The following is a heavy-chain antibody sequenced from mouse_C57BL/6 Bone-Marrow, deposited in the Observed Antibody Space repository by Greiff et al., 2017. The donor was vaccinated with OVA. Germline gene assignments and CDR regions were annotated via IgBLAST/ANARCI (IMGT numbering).Heavy chain of an antibody. J-gene: IGHJ4*01. CDR2: IYPGSGNT. D-gene: IGHD4-1*01. CDR1: GYSFKSYY. V-gene: IGHV1-66*01. CDR3: ARNWYYAVDY. Sequence: QVHVKQSGPELVKPGASVKISCKASGYSFKSYYIHWVKQRPGQGLEWIGWIYPGSGNTKYNEKFKGKATLTEDTSSSTAYMQLSSLTSEDSAVYYSARNWYYAVDYWGQGTAVTVSA.